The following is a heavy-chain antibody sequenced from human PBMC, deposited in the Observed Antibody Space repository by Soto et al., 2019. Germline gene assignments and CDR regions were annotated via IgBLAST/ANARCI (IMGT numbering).Heavy chain of an antibody. CDR2: IYYSGST. Sequence: SETLSLTCTVSGGSISSSSYYWGWIRQPPGKGLEWIGSIYYSGSTYYNPSLKSRVTISVDTSKNQFSLKLSSVTAADTAVYYCARETTVVTRAYYYYGMDVWGQGTTVTVSS. D-gene: IGHD4-17*01. V-gene: IGHV4-39*01. CDR1: GGSISSSSYY. CDR3: ARETTVVTRAYYYYGMDV. J-gene: IGHJ6*02.